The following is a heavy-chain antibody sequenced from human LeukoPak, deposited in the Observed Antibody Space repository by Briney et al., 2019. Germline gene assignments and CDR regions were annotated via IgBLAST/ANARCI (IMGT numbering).Heavy chain of an antibody. CDR3: ARGGLNFDAFDI. J-gene: IGHJ3*02. D-gene: IGHD1-7*01. CDR1: GFTFSSYG. CDR2: IGSRSTYT. Sequence: PGGSLRLSCAASGFTFSSYGMSWVRQAPGKGLEWVSSIGSRSTYTYSADSVKGRFTISRDNAKNSLYLQMNSLRAGDTAVYYCARGGLNFDAFDIWGQGTMVTVSS. V-gene: IGHV3-21*01.